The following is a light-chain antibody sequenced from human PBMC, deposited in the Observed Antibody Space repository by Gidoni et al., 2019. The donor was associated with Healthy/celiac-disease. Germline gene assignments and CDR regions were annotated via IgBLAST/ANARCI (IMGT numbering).Light chain of an antibody. CDR2: LGS. CDR3: MQALQTPYT. V-gene: IGKV2-28*01. Sequence: SATTQSPLSLPVTPGEPASISRRSRQSLLHSTGNNSLDWYLQKPGQSPQLLIYLGSNRASVVPARFSGGGSGADFTLKISRVEAEDVGVYYCMQALQTPYTFGQGTKLEIK. J-gene: IGKJ2*01. CDR1: QSLLHSTGNNS.